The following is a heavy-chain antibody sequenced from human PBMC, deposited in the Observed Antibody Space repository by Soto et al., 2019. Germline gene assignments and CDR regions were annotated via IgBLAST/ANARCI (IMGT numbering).Heavy chain of an antibody. V-gene: IGHV1-18*04. Sequence: QVQLVQSGAVVRKPGASVKVSCRGSGYTFGNFGITWLREAPGQGLEWMGWISAYNGNTHYAQRLQGRVTLTTDASRSTGYMELRSLTRDDTAGYFCARDVPATAAFLWDFWGQGTLVTVSS. J-gene: IGHJ4*02. CDR2: ISAYNGNT. D-gene: IGHD3-3*02. CDR1: GYTFGNFG. CDR3: ARDVPATAAFLWDF.